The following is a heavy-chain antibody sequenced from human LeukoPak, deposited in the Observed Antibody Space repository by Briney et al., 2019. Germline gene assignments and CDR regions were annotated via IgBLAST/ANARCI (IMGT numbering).Heavy chain of an antibody. CDR1: GFTFSSYG. CDR2: IWYDGSNK. V-gene: IGHV3-33*01. J-gene: IGHJ6*02. CDR3: ARDVYSSSSLGLLGCYYGMDV. Sequence: RSLRLSCAASGFTFSSYGMHWVRQAPGKGLEWVAVIWYDGSNKYYADSVKGRFTISRDNSKNTLYLQMNSLRAEDTAVYYCARDVYSSSSLGLLGCYYGMDVWGQGTTVTGSS. D-gene: IGHD6-6*01.